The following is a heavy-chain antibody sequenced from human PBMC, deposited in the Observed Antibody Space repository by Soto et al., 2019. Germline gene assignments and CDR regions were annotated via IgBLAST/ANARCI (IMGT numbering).Heavy chain of an antibody. Sequence: GASVKVSCKASGFTFTSSAVQWVRQARGQRLEWIGWIVVGSGNTNYAQKFQERATITRDMSTSTAYMELSSLRSEDTAVYYCAAAYYYDSSGYYFISAFDIWGQGTMVTVSS. CDR2: IVVGSGNT. D-gene: IGHD3-22*01. CDR1: GFTFTSSA. CDR3: AAAYYYDSSGYYFISAFDI. J-gene: IGHJ3*02. V-gene: IGHV1-58*01.